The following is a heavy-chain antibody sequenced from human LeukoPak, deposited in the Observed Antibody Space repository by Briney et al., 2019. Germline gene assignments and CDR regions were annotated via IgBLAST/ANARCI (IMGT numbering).Heavy chain of an antibody. Sequence: GSLRLSCAASGFTFSSYGIHWVRQAPGKGLGWVAVISNDGSNKYYADSVKGRFTISRDNSKNTVYLQMNSLRGEDTAVYYCAKSGIAAAGQRGYFDCWGQGTLVTVSS. V-gene: IGHV3-30*18. CDR3: AKSGIAAAGQRGYFDC. CDR2: ISNDGSNK. CDR1: GFTFSSYG. D-gene: IGHD6-13*01. J-gene: IGHJ4*02.